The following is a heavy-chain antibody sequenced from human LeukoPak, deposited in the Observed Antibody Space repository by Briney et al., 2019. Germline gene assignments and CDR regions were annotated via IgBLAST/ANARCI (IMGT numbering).Heavy chain of an antibody. D-gene: IGHD2-2*02. V-gene: IGHV3-30-3*01. CDR2: ISYDGSNK. J-gene: IGHJ4*02. Sequence: GGSLRLSCAASGFTFSSYAMPWVRQAPGKGLEWVAVISYDGSNKYYADCVKGRFTISRDNSKNTLYLQMNSLRAEDTAVYYCARDGRRYCSSTSCYTPFDYWGQGTLVTVSS. CDR3: ARDGRRYCSSTSCYTPFDY. CDR1: GFTFSSYA.